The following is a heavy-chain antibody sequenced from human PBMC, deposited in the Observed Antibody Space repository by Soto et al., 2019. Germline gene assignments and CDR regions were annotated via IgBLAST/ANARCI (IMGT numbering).Heavy chain of an antibody. CDR3: PKGRGLNWNFDY. CDR2: ISGSGGTA. J-gene: IGHJ4*02. Sequence: EVQLLESGGGSVQPGGSLRLSCAASGFTFSSYAMHWVRRPPGKGLEWVSSISGSGGTAYYADSVKGRFSISRDSLVITLYLQMNSLRAEGRAVYYCPKGRGLNWNFDYCGQGTQVTVSP. D-gene: IGHD3-10*01. CDR1: GFTFSSYA. V-gene: IGHV3-23*01.